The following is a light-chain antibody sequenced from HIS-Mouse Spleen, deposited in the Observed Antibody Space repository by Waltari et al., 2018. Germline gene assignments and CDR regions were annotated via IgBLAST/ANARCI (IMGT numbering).Light chain of an antibody. CDR3: SSYTSSSTDWV. Sequence: QSALTQPESVSGSPGQSITISCTGTSSDVGGYNYVSWYQQHPGKAPKLMIYEVSNRPSGVSNRFSGSKSGNTASLTISGLQAEDEADYYCSSYTSSSTDWVFGGGTKLTVL. J-gene: IGLJ3*02. CDR2: EVS. V-gene: IGLV2-14*01. CDR1: SSDVGGYNY.